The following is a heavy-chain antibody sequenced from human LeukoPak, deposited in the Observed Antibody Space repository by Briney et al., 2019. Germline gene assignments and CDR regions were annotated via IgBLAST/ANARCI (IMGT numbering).Heavy chain of an antibody. V-gene: IGHV4-38-2*02. Sequence: SETLSLTCTVSGYSFSSAYSWGWIRQPPGKGLEWIGYIYYSGSTNYNPSLKSRVTISVDTSKNQFSLKLSSVTAADTAVYYCARNYYYYYMDVWGKGTTVTVSS. J-gene: IGHJ6*03. CDR1: GYSFSSAYS. CDR2: IYYSGST. CDR3: ARNYYYYYMDV.